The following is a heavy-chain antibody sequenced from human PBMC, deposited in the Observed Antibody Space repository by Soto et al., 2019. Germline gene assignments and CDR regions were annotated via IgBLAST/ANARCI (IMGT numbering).Heavy chain of an antibody. CDR2: ISPHKGNT. D-gene: IGHD3-10*01. J-gene: IGHJ4*02. CDR3: VRDLDASGSYYTDY. CDR1: GYTFITIG. Sequence: QVQLVQSGAEVKKPGASVTVSCKASGYTFITIGISWVRQAPGQGLEWMGWISPHKGNTNYAQNFQGRVTLTTDTSTSTAYMELRSLRSDDTAVYYCVRDLDASGSYYTDYWGQGTLVTVSS. V-gene: IGHV1-18*01.